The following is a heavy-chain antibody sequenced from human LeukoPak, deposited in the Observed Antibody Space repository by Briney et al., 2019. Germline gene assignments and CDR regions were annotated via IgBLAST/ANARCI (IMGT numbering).Heavy chain of an antibody. CDR3: ATSYSSSWHDAFDI. CDR2: IYYSGST. Sequence: SETLSLTCTGSGGSISSSSYYWGWIRQPPGKGLEWIGYIYYSGSTYYNPSLKSRVTISVDTSKNQFSLKLSSVTAADTAVYYCATSYSSSWHDAFDIWGQGTMVTVSS. CDR1: GGSISSSSYY. D-gene: IGHD6-13*01. V-gene: IGHV4-30-4*08. J-gene: IGHJ3*02.